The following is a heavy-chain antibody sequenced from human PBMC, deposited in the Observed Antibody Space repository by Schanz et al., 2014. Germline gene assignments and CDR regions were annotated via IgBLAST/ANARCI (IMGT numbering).Heavy chain of an antibody. CDR2: ISYDGSNK. J-gene: IGHJ4*01. CDR1: EFNFNDYS. V-gene: IGHV3-30-3*01. CDR3: ASGAETMAALTSPAD. D-gene: IGHD3-10*01. Sequence: PGRSLRLSCAASEFNFNDYSMHWVRHAPGTGLEWVALISYDGSNKSYADFVKVRFTISRDNSRNTLYLEISSRRSEDTVEYYGASGAETMAALTSPADWGRGTLDIVSS.